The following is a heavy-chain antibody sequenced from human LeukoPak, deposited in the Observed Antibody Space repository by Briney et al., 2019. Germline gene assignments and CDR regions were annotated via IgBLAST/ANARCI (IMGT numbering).Heavy chain of an antibody. D-gene: IGHD4-17*01. Sequence: ASVKVSCKVSGYTLTELSMHWVRQAPGKGLEWMGWISAYNGNTNYAQKLQGRVTMTTDTSTSTAYMELRSLRSDDTAVYYCARRDDYGDYGWFDPWGQGTLVTVSS. CDR2: ISAYNGNT. CDR1: GYTLTELS. J-gene: IGHJ5*02. CDR3: ARRDDYGDYGWFDP. V-gene: IGHV1-18*01.